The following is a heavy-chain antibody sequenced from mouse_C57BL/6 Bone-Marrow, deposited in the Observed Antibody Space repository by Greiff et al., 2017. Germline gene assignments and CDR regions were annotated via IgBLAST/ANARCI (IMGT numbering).Heavy chain of an antibody. CDR3: ARVRIDY. V-gene: IGHV1-81*01. CDR1: GYNFTSYG. J-gene: IGHJ2*01. D-gene: IGHD2-14*01. Sequence: QVHLQQSGAELARPGASVKLSCKASGYNFTSYGIRWVKQRTGQGLEWIGEIDPRSGNTDYNAKFQGKATMTADTSSITAYLELRSLTSEDSAVYFCARVRIDYWGQGTTVTVSS. CDR2: IDPRSGNT.